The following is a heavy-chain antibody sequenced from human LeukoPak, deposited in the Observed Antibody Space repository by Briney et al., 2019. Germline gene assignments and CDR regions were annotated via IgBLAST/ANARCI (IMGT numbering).Heavy chain of an antibody. D-gene: IGHD3-9*01. CDR1: GFTFSSYA. CDR3: ARDLLVSSILTGRGYYYYYMDV. J-gene: IGHJ6*03. Sequence: GGSLRLSCAASGFTFSSYAMHWVRQAPGKGLEYVSAISSNGGSTYYANSVKGRFTISRDNSKNTLYLQMGSLRAEDMAVYYCARDLLVSSILTGRGYYYYYMDVWGKGTTVTISS. CDR2: ISSNGGST. V-gene: IGHV3-64*01.